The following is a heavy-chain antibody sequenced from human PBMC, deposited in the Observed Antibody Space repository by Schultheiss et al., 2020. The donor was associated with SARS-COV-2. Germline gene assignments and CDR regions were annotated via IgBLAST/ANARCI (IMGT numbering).Heavy chain of an antibody. Sequence: SETLSLTCAVYGGSFSGYYWSWIRQPPGKGLEWIGEINHSGSTNYNPSLKSRVTISVDTSKNQFSLKLSSVTAADTAVYYCARVCRGSCQLKYYYYYYMDVWGKGTTVTVSS. CDR1: GGSFSGYY. D-gene: IGHD2-15*01. CDR2: INHSGST. V-gene: IGHV4-34*01. J-gene: IGHJ6*03. CDR3: ARVCRGSCQLKYYYYYYMDV.